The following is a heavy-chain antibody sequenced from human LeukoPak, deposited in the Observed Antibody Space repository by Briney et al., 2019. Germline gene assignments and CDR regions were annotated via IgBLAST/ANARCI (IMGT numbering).Heavy chain of an antibody. J-gene: IGHJ4*02. D-gene: IGHD5-24*01. CDR1: GFTVSSNY. CDR3: ARDFRDGYTFSSDY. Sequence: GGSLRLSCAASGFTVSSNYMSWVRQAPGKGLEWVSVIYSGGSTYYADSVKGRFTISRDNSKNTLYLQMNSLRAEDTAVYYCARDFRDGYTFSSDYWGQGTLVTVSS. V-gene: IGHV3-53*01. CDR2: IYSGGST.